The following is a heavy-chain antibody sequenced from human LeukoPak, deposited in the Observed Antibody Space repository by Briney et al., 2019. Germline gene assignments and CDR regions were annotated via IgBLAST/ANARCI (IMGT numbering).Heavy chain of an antibody. CDR2: IWSDGSNK. Sequence: GGSLRLSCAASGFIFSSYAMHWVRQAPGTGLEWVAVIWSDGSNKYYADSVKGRFTISRDNSKNTLYLQMNSLRAEDTAVYYCARGIAAAGNPNWFDPWGQGTLVTVSS. J-gene: IGHJ5*02. D-gene: IGHD6-13*01. CDR1: GFIFSSYA. CDR3: ARGIAAAGNPNWFDP. V-gene: IGHV3-33*01.